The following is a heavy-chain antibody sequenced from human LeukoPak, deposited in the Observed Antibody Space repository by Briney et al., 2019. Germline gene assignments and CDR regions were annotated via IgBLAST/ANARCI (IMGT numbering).Heavy chain of an antibody. J-gene: IGHJ6*03. CDR3: ARGGLLWFGELSYYMDV. D-gene: IGHD3-10*01. CDR2: INPSGGST. CDR1: GYTFTSYY. Sequence: GASVKVSCTASGYTFTSYYMHWVRQAPGQGLEWMGIINPSGGSTSYAQKFQGRATMTRDMSTSTVYMELSSLRSEDTAVYYCARGGLLWFGELSYYMDVWGKGTTVTVSS. V-gene: IGHV1-46*01.